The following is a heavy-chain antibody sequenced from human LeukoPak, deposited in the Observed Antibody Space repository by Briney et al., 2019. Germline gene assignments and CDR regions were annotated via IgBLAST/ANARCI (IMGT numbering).Heavy chain of an antibody. J-gene: IGHJ4*02. CDR2: IRYDGSNK. CDR3: ANLGPKMTTVFDY. CDR1: GFTFSSYG. Sequence: GGSLRLSCAASGFTFSSYGMHWVRQAPGKGLEWVAFIRYDGSNKYYADSVKGRFTISRDNSKNTLYLQINSLRAEDTAVYYCANLGPKMTTVFDYWGQGALVTVSS. D-gene: IGHD4-17*01. V-gene: IGHV3-30*02.